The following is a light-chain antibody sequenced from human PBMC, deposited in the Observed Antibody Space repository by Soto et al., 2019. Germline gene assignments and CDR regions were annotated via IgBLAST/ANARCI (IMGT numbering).Light chain of an antibody. CDR3: QQYNHWHPIT. CDR2: GAS. V-gene: IGKV3-15*01. Sequence: LVMTQSPATLSVSRGKRATLPFRASQSVKSNLAWYQLNPAQATRLIIYGASTRANGISARFSGSGSGAEFTLTVCSLQSEDFAFYDCQQYNHWHPITFGPGTRLEIK. J-gene: IGKJ5*01. CDR1: QSVKSN.